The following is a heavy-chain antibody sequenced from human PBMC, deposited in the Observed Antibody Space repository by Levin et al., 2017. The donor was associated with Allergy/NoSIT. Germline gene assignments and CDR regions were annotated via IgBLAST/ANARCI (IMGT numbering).Heavy chain of an antibody. CDR2: VSFDGVKD. Sequence: GGSLRLSCAASGFTFSSNGMHWVRQAPGKGLEWVSSVSFDGVKDFYADSVKGRFTISRDNSKNTLYLQMNSLRPEDTAIYYCVRSQLLGFVPDAIGGGGIRVWGQGTTVTVS. D-gene: IGHD3-16*01. CDR3: VRSQLLGFVPDAIGGGGIRV. CDR1: GFTFSSNG. V-gene: IGHV3-30*03. J-gene: IGHJ6*02.